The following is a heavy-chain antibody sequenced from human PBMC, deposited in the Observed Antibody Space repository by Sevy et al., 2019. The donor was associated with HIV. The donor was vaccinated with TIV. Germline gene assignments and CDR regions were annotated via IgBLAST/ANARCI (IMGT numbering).Heavy chain of an antibody. CDR2: IKYDGSDK. V-gene: IGHV3-7*01. J-gene: IGHJ4*02. Sequence: GGSLRLSCAASAFTFSTYWMSWVRQAPGKGLEWVANIKYDGSDKYYVDSARGRFTVSRENAKNSLYLQMNSLRAEDTAVYFCARESPGSTVAYFDYWGQGTLVTVSS. CDR1: AFTFSTYW. D-gene: IGHD4-17*01. CDR3: ARESPGSTVAYFDY.